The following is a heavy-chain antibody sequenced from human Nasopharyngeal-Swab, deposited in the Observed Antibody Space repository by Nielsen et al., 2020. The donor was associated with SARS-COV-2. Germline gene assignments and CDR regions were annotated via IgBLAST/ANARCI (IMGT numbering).Heavy chain of an antibody. CDR3: ARHIPPNIVVVTGDAFDI. J-gene: IGHJ3*02. Sequence: SETLSLTCTVSRGSINSDSFYGGWIRQPPGKGLEWIGTINYSWTTYYNPSLKSRVTISVDTSKNQFSLKLSSVTAADTAVYYCARHIPPNIVVVTGDAFDIWGQGTMVTVSS. CDR1: RGSINSDSFY. D-gene: IGHD2-21*02. CDR2: INYSWTT. V-gene: IGHV4-39*01.